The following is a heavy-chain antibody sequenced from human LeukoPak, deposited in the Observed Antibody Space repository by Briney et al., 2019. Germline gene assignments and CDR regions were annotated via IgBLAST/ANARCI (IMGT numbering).Heavy chain of an antibody. CDR2: VYYSGTT. Sequence: SETLSLTCTVSGVSISSASHFWNWIRHLPGKGLEWIGYVYYSGTTAYNVSFKSRVGISVDTSKNQFSLRLSSVTAADTAVYYCARGVRDTIGYYHSDFWGQGTLVTVSS. D-gene: IGHD3-22*01. J-gene: IGHJ4*02. V-gene: IGHV4-31*03. CDR3: ARGVRDTIGYYHSDF. CDR1: GVSISSASHF.